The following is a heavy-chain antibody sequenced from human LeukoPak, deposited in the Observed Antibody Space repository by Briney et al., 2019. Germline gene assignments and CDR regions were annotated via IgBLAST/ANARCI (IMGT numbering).Heavy chain of an antibody. CDR3: ARDRATVTTYYYYYYMDV. Sequence: SETLSLTCTVSGGSISSSSYYWGWIRQPPGKGLEWIGSIYYSGSTYYNPSLKSRVTISVDTSKNQFSLKLSSVTAADTAVYYCARDRATVTTYYYYYYMDVWGKGTTVTISS. D-gene: IGHD4-17*01. CDR2: IYYSGST. CDR1: GGSISSSSYY. V-gene: IGHV4-39*07. J-gene: IGHJ6*03.